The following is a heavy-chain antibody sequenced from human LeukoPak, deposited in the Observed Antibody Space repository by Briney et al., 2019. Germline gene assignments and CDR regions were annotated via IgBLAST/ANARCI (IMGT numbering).Heavy chain of an antibody. CDR1: GFTFSSYA. D-gene: IGHD3-22*01. CDR3: AREDYHYDSSGHRSLYYFDY. Sequence: PGRSLRLSCAASGFTFSSYAMHWVRQAPGKGLEWVTVISYDGSNKYYADSVKGRFTISRDNPKNTLYLQMNSLRAEDTAVYYCAREDYHYDSSGHRSLYYFDYWGQGTLVTVSS. J-gene: IGHJ4*02. V-gene: IGHV3-30-3*01. CDR2: ISYDGSNK.